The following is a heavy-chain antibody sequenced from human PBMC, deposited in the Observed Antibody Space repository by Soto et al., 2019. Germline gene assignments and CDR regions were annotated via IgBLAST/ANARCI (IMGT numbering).Heavy chain of an antibody. CDR3: GRGIRRGINWFDP. CDR2: IIPIFGTA. J-gene: IGHJ5*02. V-gene: IGHV1-69*13. Sequence: SVKVSCKASGGTFSRYSISWVLQAPGQGLEWMGGIIPIFGTANYAQKFQGRVTITADGSTSTAYMELSSLRSEDTAVYYCGRGIRRGINWFDPWGQGTLVTVSS. D-gene: IGHD2-21*01. CDR1: GGTFSRYS.